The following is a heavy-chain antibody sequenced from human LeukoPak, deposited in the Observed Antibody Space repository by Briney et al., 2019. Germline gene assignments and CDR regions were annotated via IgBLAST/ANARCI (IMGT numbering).Heavy chain of an antibody. CDR3: AKVLGEWERD. J-gene: IGHJ4*02. Sequence: GASVTVSCKASGYTFSSYTMNWVRQAPGQGLEWMGRIIPILGIANYAQKFQGRVTITADKSTSTAYMELSSLRSEDTPVYYCAKVLGEWERDWGQGTLVTVSS. CDR1: GYTFSSYT. CDR2: IIPILGIA. D-gene: IGHD1-26*01. V-gene: IGHV1-69*02.